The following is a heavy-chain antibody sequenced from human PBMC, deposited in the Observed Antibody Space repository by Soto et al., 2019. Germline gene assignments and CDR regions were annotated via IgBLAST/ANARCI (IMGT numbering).Heavy chain of an antibody. CDR3: AFPGDSSGWYTYYY. CDR2: IYYSGVT. Sequence: SETLSLTCTVSGGSIASSPYYWGWIRQSPGKGLEWIESIYYSGVTHYNPSLKSRVTISVDTSKNQFSLKLSSVTAADTAVYYCAFPGDSSGWYTYYYWGQGTLVTVSS. V-gene: IGHV4-39*01. CDR1: GGSIASSPYY. J-gene: IGHJ4*02. D-gene: IGHD6-19*01.